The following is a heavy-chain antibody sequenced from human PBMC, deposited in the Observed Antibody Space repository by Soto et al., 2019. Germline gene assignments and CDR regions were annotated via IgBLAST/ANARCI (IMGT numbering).Heavy chain of an antibody. CDR3: ARDSLSPTYSNYVRLYY. CDR2: IDSSGST. V-gene: IGHV4-4*07. J-gene: IGHJ4*02. CDR1: GASITNYD. D-gene: IGHD4-4*01. Sequence: SETLSLTCSVSGASITNYDWTWIRQPAGKGLEWLGRIDSSGSTDYNPSLRSRVTMSLDTSKNHFSLKLDSVPAADTAVYYCARDSLSPTYSNYVRLYYWGQGTLVTVSS.